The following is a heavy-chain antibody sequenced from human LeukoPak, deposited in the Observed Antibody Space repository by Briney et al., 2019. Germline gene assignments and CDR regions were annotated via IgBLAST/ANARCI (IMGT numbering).Heavy chain of an antibody. CDR1: GYTFSSYY. CDR3: ARGVLSSPPHGYYYYYMDV. D-gene: IGHD6-13*01. J-gene: IGHJ6*03. Sequence: ASVKVSCKASGYTFSSYYMHWVRQAPGQGLEWMAIINPSGGSTRYAQKFQGRVTMTRDTSTSTVYMELSSLRSEDTAVYYCARGVLSSPPHGYYYYYMDVWGKGTTVTVSS. CDR2: INPSGGST. V-gene: IGHV1-46*01.